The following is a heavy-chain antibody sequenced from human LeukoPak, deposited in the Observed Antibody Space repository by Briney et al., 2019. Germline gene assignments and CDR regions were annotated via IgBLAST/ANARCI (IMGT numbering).Heavy chain of an antibody. Sequence: SETLSLTCAVYGGSFSGYYWSWIRQPPGKGLEWIGEINHSGSTNYNPSLKSRVTISVDTSKNQFSLKLSSVTAADTAVYYCARRGPGYSSGWHFDYWGQGTLVTVSS. D-gene: IGHD6-19*01. V-gene: IGHV4-34*01. CDR3: ARRGPGYSSGWHFDY. J-gene: IGHJ4*02. CDR1: GGSFSGYY. CDR2: INHSGST.